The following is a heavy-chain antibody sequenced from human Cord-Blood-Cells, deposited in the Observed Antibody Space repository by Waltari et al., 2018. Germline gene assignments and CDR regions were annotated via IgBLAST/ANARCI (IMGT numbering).Heavy chain of an antibody. D-gene: IGHD2-2*01. CDR2: IYYSGST. J-gene: IGHJ3*02. CDR3: GRYCSSTSCYSTSDAFDI. V-gene: IGHV4-59*13. CDR1: GGCISRYY. Sequence: QVQLQESGPGLVKPPETLSLTCTVSGGCISRYYWSWTRQPPGKGLEWIGYIYYSGSTNYNHSLKSRVTISVDTSKNQFSLKLSSMTAADTAVYYCGRYCSSTSCYSTSDAFDIWGQGTMVTVSS.